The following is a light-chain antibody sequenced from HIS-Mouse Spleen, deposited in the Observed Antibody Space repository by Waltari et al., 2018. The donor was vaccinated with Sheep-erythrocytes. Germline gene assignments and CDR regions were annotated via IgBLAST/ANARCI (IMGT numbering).Light chain of an antibody. CDR2: EGS. J-gene: IGLJ3*02. CDR1: TSDVASYTF. Sequence: QSALTQPASVSGSPGQSITISCTGTTSDVASYTFFSWYQQHPGKAPKLMIYEGSKPPSGVSNRFSGSRPGKTASLTISGLQAEDEADYYCCSYAGSSTPWVFGGGTKLTVL. V-gene: IGLV2-23*01. CDR3: CSYAGSSTPWV.